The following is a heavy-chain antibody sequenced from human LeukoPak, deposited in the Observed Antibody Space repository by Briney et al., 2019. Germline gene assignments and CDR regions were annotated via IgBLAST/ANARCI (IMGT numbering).Heavy chain of an antibody. CDR2: INHSGST. V-gene: IGHV4-34*01. CDR1: GGSFSGYY. Sequence: PSETLSLTCAVYGGSFSGYYWSWIRQPPGKGLEWIGEINHSGSTNYNPSLKSRVTISVDTSKNQFSLKLSSVTAADTAVYYCARVRQQLVSNWFDPWGQGTLVTVSS. D-gene: IGHD6-13*01. J-gene: IGHJ5*02. CDR3: ARVRQQLVSNWFDP.